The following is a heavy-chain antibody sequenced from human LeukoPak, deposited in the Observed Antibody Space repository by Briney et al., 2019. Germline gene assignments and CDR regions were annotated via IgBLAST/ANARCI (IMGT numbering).Heavy chain of an antibody. CDR1: GGSFSGYY. V-gene: IGHV4-34*01. Sequence: SETLSLTCAVYGGSFSGYYWSWIRQPPGKGLEWSGEINHSGSTNYNPSLKSRVTISVDTSKNQFSLKLSSVTAADTAVYYCARGRRVVVAATSYYYYGMDVWGQGTTVTVSS. J-gene: IGHJ6*02. CDR2: INHSGST. D-gene: IGHD2-15*01. CDR3: ARGRRVVVAATSYYYYGMDV.